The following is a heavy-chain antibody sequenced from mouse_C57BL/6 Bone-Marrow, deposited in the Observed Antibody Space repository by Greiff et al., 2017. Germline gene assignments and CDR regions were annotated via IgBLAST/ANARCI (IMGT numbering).Heavy chain of an antibody. CDR2: IDPENGDT. CDR1: GFNIKDDY. CDR3: TYGSCVRDALDY. V-gene: IGHV14-4*01. Sequence: EVKLMESGAELVRPGASVKLSCTASGFNIKDDYMHWVKQRPEQGLEWIGWIDPENGDTEYASKVQGKATITADPSSNTAYLQLSSLTSEDTAVYDCTYGSCVRDALDYWGQGTSVTVSS. J-gene: IGHJ4*01. D-gene: IGHD1-1*02.